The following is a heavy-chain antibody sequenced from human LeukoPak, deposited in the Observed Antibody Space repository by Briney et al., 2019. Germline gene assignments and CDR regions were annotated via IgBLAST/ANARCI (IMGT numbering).Heavy chain of an antibody. CDR1: GYSISSGYY. D-gene: IGHD4-11*01. Sequence: SETLSLTCAVSGYSISSGYYWGWIGQRPGTGLEWLGRIYHSGSTYNNPSLKSRDTMSVDTSKNQCSLKLTPVTAAGTAVYYCARAYSNWFDPWGQGTLVTVSS. CDR3: ARAYSNWFDP. CDR2: IYHSGST. V-gene: IGHV4-38-2*01. J-gene: IGHJ5*02.